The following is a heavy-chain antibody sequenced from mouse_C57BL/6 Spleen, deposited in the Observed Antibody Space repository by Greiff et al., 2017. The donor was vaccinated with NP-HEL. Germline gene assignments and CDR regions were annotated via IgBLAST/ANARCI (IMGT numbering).Heavy chain of an antibody. Sequence: GASVKMSCKASGYTFTSYTMHWVKQRPGQGLEWIGYINPSSGYTKYNQKFKDKATLTADKSSSTAYMQLSSLTSEDSAVYYCASRLLGYAMDYWGQGTSVTVSS. D-gene: IGHD2-3*01. CDR2: INPSSGYT. V-gene: IGHV1-4*01. CDR3: ASRLLGYAMDY. CDR1: GYTFTSYT. J-gene: IGHJ4*01.